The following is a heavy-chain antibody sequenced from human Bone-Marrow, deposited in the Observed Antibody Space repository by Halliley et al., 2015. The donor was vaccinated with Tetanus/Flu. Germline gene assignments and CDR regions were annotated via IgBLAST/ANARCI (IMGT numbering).Heavy chain of an antibody. Sequence: IGYIYYSGSTYYNTSRNGRVTISVDTSNSQFSLRLTSVTVADTAVYYCARLGDSYDSDGFFDYWGQGNLVTVSS. CDR2: IYYSGST. J-gene: IGHJ4*02. D-gene: IGHD3-22*01. CDR3: ARLGDSYDSDGFFDY. V-gene: IGHV4-31*02.